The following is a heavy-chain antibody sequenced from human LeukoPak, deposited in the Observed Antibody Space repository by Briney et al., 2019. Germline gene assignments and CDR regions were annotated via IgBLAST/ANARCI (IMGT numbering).Heavy chain of an antibody. CDR1: GGSISSYY. V-gene: IGHV4-4*09. D-gene: IGHD5-18*01. CDR3: AREKDPQHFDY. CDR2: IYTSGST. J-gene: IGHJ4*02. Sequence: SETLSLTCTVSGGSISSYYWSWIRQPPGKGLEWIGYIYTSGSTNYNPSLKSRVTMSVDTSKNQFSLKLSSVTAADTAVYYCAREKDPQHFDYWGQGTLVTVSS.